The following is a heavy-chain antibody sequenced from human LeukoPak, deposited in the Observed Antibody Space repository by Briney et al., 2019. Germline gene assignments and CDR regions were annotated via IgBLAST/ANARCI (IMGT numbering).Heavy chain of an antibody. CDR2: INSDGSIT. Sequence: GGSLRLSCAASGFTFSSYWMHWVRQAPGKGLVWVSRINSDGSITNYADSVKGRFTISRDTATNTLYLQMNSLRAEDTTVYYCARGTGGHLFDYWGQGTLVTVSS. D-gene: IGHD2-8*02. CDR3: ARGTGGHLFDY. CDR1: GFTFSSYW. J-gene: IGHJ4*02. V-gene: IGHV3-74*01.